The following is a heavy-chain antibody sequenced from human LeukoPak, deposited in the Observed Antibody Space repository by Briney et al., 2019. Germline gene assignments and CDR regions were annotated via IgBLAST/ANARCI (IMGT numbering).Heavy chain of an antibody. V-gene: IGHV1-2*02. CDR1: GYTFTGCY. J-gene: IGHJ3*02. Sequence: ASVKVPCKASGYTFTGCYMHWVRQAPGQGLEWMGWINPNSGGTNYAQKFQGRVTMTRDTSISTAYMELSRLRSDDTAVYYCARVKIRWAHHTFDIWGQGTMVTVSS. CDR3: ARVKIRWAHHTFDI. D-gene: IGHD6-13*01. CDR2: INPNSGGT.